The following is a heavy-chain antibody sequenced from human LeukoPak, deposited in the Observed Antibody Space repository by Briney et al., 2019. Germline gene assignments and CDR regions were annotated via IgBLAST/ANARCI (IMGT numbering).Heavy chain of an antibody. V-gene: IGHV3-66*01. J-gene: IGHJ4*02. CDR2: IYSGGST. CDR1: GLTVNSNY. CDR3: AHRLGGDHNY. Sequence: PGGSLRLSCAASGLTVNSNYMSWVRQAPGKGLEWVSVIYSGGSTNYADSVKGRFTISRDNSKNTLYLQMNSLRAEDTAVYYCAHRLGGDHNYWGQGTLVTVSS. D-gene: IGHD2-21*02.